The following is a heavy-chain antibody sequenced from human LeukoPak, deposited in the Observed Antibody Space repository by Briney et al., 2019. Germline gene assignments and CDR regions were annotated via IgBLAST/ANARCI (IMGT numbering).Heavy chain of an antibody. D-gene: IGHD3-3*01. J-gene: IGHJ4*02. V-gene: IGHV3-23*01. CDR3: AKVRLSYDFWSGYEAPFDS. CDR1: GFTFSSYA. Sequence: PGRSLRLSCAASGFTFSSYAMSWVRQAPGKGLEWVSAISGSGGSTYYADSVKGRFTISRDNSKNTLYLQMNSLRSEDTAVYYCAKVRLSYDFWSGYEAPFDSWGQGTLVTVSS. CDR2: ISGSGGST.